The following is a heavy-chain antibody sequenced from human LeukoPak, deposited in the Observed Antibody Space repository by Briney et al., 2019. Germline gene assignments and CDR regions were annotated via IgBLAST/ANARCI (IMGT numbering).Heavy chain of an antibody. CDR3: ARDPPYGDYEFDY. Sequence: ASVKVSRKASGYTFTSYGISWVRQAPGQGLEWMGWINPNSGGTNYAQKFQGRVTMTRDTSISTAYMELSRLRSDDTAVYYCARDPPYGDYEFDYWGQGTLVTVSS. D-gene: IGHD4-17*01. J-gene: IGHJ4*02. V-gene: IGHV1-2*02. CDR1: GYTFTSYG. CDR2: INPNSGGT.